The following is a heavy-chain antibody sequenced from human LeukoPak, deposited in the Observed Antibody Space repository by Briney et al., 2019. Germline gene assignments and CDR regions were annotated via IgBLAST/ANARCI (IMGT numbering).Heavy chain of an antibody. CDR1: AFTFSNYW. CDR3: ARARLGYGAIGY. Sequence: GGSLRLSCTASAFTFSNYWMSWVRQAPGKGLEWVANIKQDGSEKYYVDSVKGRFTISRDNAKNSLYLQMNSLRAEDTAVYYCARARLGYGAIGYWGQGTLVTVSS. V-gene: IGHV3-7*01. D-gene: IGHD4-17*01. CDR2: IKQDGSEK. J-gene: IGHJ4*02.